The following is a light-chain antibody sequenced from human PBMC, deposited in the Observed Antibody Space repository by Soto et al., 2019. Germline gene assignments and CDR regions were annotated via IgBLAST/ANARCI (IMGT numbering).Light chain of an antibody. CDR2: DNN. V-gene: IGLV1-51*01. CDR3: GTWDNSLDAYV. Sequence: QSVLTQPPSVAAAPGQRVTISCFGSGSNIGNNFVSWYQQFPGTSPKLLIYDNNKRPSGIPGRFSGSKSGTSATLDLTGLQPGDEADYYCGTWDNSLDAYVFGAGTKVTVL. CDR1: GSNIGNNF. J-gene: IGLJ1*01.